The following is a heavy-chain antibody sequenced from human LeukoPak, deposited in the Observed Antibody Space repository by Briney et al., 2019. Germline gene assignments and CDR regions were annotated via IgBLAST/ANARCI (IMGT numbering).Heavy chain of an antibody. V-gene: IGHV5-51*01. Sequence: GESLKISCKGSGYSFTNYWIGWVRQMPGKGLEWMGIIYPGDPDTRYSPSFQGQVTISADKSFSTAYLQWSSLKASDTAMYYCAKHQYSSGYYYPFDSWGQGTLVTVSS. CDR3: AKHQYSSGYYYPFDS. CDR1: GYSFTNYW. CDR2: IYPGDPDT. J-gene: IGHJ4*02. D-gene: IGHD3-22*01.